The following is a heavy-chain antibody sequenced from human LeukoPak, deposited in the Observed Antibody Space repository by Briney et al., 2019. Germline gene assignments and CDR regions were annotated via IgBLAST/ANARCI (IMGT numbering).Heavy chain of an antibody. CDR2: IYTSGST. D-gene: IGHD3-22*01. CDR1: GGSISSGSYY. Sequence: PSQTRSLTCTVSGGSISSGSYYWSWIRQPAGKGLEWIGRIYTSGSTNYNPSLKSRVTISVDTSKNQFSLKLSSVTAADTAVYYCASAPIVVPGGIAFDIWGQGTMVTVSS. V-gene: IGHV4-61*02. J-gene: IGHJ3*02. CDR3: ASAPIVVPGGIAFDI.